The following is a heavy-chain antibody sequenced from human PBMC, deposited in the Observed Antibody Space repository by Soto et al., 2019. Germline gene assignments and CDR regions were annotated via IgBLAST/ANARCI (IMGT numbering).Heavy chain of an antibody. V-gene: IGHV1-69*01. J-gene: IGHJ6*02. Sequence: QVQLVQSGAEVKQPGSSVKVSCKASGGTFRRFAISWVRQAPGQGLGWMGGIIPLFNTTNYAQRFQGRVTVTADESTSTAYMELSSLTSEDTTVFYCARVSVDCSTTSCYTDSGMDVWGQGTTVIVSS. CDR1: GGTFRRFA. D-gene: IGHD2-2*02. CDR2: IIPLFNTT. CDR3: ARVSVDCSTTSCYTDSGMDV.